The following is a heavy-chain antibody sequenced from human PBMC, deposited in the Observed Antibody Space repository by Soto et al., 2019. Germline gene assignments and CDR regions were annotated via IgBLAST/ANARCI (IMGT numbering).Heavy chain of an antibody. CDR1: GITFSSYA. CDR3: EKDWRMDV. Sequence: GGSLRLSCAASGITFSSYAMNWVRQAPGKGLEWVSDISSSGGSGGSTHYAESVKGRFTISRDNSKNTLYLQMNSLRAEDTAVYYCEKDWRMDVWGQGTTVTVSS. CDR2: ISSSGGSGGST. V-gene: IGHV3-23*01. J-gene: IGHJ6*02.